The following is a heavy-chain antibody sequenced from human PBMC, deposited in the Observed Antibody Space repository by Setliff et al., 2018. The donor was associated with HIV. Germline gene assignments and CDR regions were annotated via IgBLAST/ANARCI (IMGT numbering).Heavy chain of an antibody. CDR2: FYYSGFT. CDR3: ATPVTSRGYYYMDV. D-gene: IGHD4-17*01. Sequence: LSLTCTVSGGSITSSLYYWTWIRQHPGKGLEWIGYFYYSGFTYYNPSLKSRVTISIDTSNNQFSLKLKSVTAADTAVYYCATPVTSRGYYYMDVWGKGTTVTVS. CDR1: GGSITSSLYY. J-gene: IGHJ6*03. V-gene: IGHV4-31*03.